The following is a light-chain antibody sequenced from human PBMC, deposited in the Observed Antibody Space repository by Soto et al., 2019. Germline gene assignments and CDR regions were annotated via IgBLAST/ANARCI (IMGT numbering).Light chain of an antibody. CDR3: QQYRNWPPLT. V-gene: IGKV3-15*01. Sequence: EIVMTQSPATLSVSPGETATLSCRASQSVGRAVAWYQHKPGQAPRHLIAAASIRATGVPGRFSGGGSGTEFTLTISSLQSEDFAVYYCQQYRNWPPLTFGGGTTVEIK. J-gene: IGKJ4*01. CDR2: AAS. CDR1: QSVGRA.